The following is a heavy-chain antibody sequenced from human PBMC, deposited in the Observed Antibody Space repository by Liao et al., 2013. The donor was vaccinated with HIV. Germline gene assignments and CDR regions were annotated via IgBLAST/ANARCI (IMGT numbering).Heavy chain of an antibody. J-gene: IGHJ3*01. V-gene: IGHV4-39*07. CDR2: IYYRGST. CDR3: ASRRKWLVDDALDV. CDR1: GGSISSISNY. Sequence: QLQLQESGPGLVKPSETLSLTCTVSGGSISSISNYWGWIRQPPEKGLEWIGNIYYRGSTDYNPSLKSRVTISVDTSKNQFSLKLRSVTAADTAVYYCASRRKWLVDDALDVWGQGTVVIVSS. D-gene: IGHD6-19*01.